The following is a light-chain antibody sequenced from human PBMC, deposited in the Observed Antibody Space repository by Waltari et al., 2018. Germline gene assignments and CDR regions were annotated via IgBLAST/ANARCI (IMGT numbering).Light chain of an antibody. CDR2: EAT. CDR1: SGNIAANY. V-gene: IGLV6-57*01. Sequence: FLLTQPHSVSESPGETVTISCTRNSGNIAANYVQWFQQRPGRSPTTVIYEATHRPSGVPDRYSASVDTSSNSASLTISGLKTEDEADYYCQSYDGTIWVFGGGTKLTVL. CDR3: QSYDGTIWV. J-gene: IGLJ3*02.